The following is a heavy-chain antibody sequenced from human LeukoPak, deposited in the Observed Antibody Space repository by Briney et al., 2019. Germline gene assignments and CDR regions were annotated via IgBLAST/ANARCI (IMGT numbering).Heavy chain of an antibody. J-gene: IGHJ4*02. CDR1: GFAFGSEA. D-gene: IGHD3/OR15-3a*01. CDR2: ISPGGGTT. CDR3: ARDLGDWSTSQIDY. V-gene: IGHV3-23*01. Sequence: PGGSLRLSCAVSGFAFGSEAMSWVRQSPARGLEWVASISPGGGTTYYADYVKGRFTISRDNSNNSLFVQMNSLRAEDTAVYYCARDLGDWSTSQIDYWGQGTLVTVSS.